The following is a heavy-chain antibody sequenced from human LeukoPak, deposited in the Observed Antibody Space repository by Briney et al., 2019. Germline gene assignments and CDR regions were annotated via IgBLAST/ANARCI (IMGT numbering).Heavy chain of an antibody. CDR1: GGSISSYY. CDR3: ARESTERSGYSSGAFDI. J-gene: IGHJ3*02. D-gene: IGHD3-22*01. CDR2: IYYSGST. V-gene: IGHV4-59*01. Sequence: SETLSLTCSVSGGSISSYYWSWIRLPPGKGLEWIGYIYYSGSTSYSGNTNYNPSLKSRVTMLVDTSKNQFSLKLSSVTAADTAVYYCARESTERSGYSSGAFDIWGQGTMVTVSS.